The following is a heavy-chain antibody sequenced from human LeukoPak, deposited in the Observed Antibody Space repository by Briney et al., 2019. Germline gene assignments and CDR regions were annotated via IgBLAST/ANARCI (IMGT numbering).Heavy chain of an antibody. CDR3: SRGVLGIWGSYRDYFDY. Sequence: GGSLRLSCAASGFTFSSYAMSWVRQAPGKGLEWVSAISGSAGSTYYADSVKGRFTISRDNSKNTLYLQMNSLRAEDTAVYYCSRGVLGIWGSYRDYFDYWGQGTLVTVSS. CDR2: ISGSAGST. V-gene: IGHV3-23*01. CDR1: GFTFSSYA. J-gene: IGHJ4*02. D-gene: IGHD3-16*02.